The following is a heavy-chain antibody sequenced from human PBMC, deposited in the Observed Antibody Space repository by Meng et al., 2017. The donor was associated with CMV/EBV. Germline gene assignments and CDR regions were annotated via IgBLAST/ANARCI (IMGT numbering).Heavy chain of an antibody. J-gene: IGHJ5*02. Sequence: SGYTFTSYDINWVRQATGQGLEWMGWMNPNSGNTGYAQKFQGRVTITRNTSISTAYMELSSLRSEDTAVYYCARGITTVKYNWFDPWGQGTLVTVSS. D-gene: IGHD4-11*01. V-gene: IGHV1-8*03. CDR2: MNPNSGNT. CDR3: ARGITTVKYNWFDP. CDR1: GYTFTSYD.